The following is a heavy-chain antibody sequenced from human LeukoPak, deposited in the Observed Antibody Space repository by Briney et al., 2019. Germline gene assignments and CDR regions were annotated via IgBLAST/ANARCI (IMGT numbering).Heavy chain of an antibody. CDR2: IYPGDSDT. V-gene: IGHV5-51*01. CDR1: GYSFTSYW. J-gene: IGHJ4*02. D-gene: IGHD4-17*01. CDR3: ARYPTVTTRVLVF. Sequence: GESLHFSWQGSGYSFTSYWISWVRQMPGKGLEWMGIIYPGDSDTRYSPSFQGQVTISADKSISTAYLQWSSLKASDTAMYYCARYPTVTTRVLVFWGQGTLVTVSS.